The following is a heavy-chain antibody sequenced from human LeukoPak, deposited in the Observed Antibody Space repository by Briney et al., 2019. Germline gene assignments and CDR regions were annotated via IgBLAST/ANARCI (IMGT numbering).Heavy chain of an antibody. J-gene: IGHJ4*02. CDR1: GGTFSSYA. D-gene: IGHD3-10*01. CDR2: ISAYNGNT. CDR3: ARDLSMVRGVMGVGVFDY. Sequence: ASVKVSCKASGGTFSSYAISWVRQAPGQGLEWMGWISAYNGNTNYAQKLQGRVTMTTDTSTSTAYMELRSLRSDDTAVYYCARDLSMVRGVMGVGVFDYWGQGTLVTVSS. V-gene: IGHV1-18*01.